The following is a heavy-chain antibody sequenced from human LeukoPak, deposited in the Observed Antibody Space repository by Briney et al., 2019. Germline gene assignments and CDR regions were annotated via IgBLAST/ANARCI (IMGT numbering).Heavy chain of an antibody. CDR1: GFTFKMYW. CDR3: ARDAGYGGNSDY. V-gene: IGHV3-7*01. CDR2: INKDGSDK. D-gene: IGHD4-23*01. Sequence: GSLRLSCAASGFTFKMYWMTWVRQAPGKGLESVAYINKDGSDKYYVDSVKGRFTVSRDNAKNSLYLQMNSLRAEDTAVYYCARDAGYGGNSDYWGQGTLVTVSS. J-gene: IGHJ4*02.